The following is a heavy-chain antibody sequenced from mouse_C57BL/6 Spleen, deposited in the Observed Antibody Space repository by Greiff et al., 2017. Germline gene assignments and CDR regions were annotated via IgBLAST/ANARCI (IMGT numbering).Heavy chain of an antibody. V-gene: IGHV1-72*01. CDR2: IDPNSGGT. CDR1: GYTFTSYW. J-gene: IGHJ4*01. D-gene: IGHD2-3*01. Sequence: QVQLQQPGAELVKPGASVKLSCKASGYTFTSYWMHWVKQRPGRGLEWIGRIDPNSGGTKYNEKFKSKATLTVDKPSSTAYMQLSSLTSEDSAVYYCARARPDGYYEVIYYAMDYWGQGTSVTVSS. CDR3: ARARPDGYYEVIYYAMDY.